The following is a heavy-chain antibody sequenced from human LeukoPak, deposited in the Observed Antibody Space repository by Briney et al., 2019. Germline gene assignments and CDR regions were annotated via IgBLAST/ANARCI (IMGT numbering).Heavy chain of an antibody. J-gene: IGHJ5*02. Sequence: KTGGSLRLSCAASGFTFSDFYMSWIRQAPGKGLEWVSYISSGGSYTKYADSVKGRFTISRDNAKNSLYLQMNSLRAEDTAVYYCAKRGYSYFLDAWGQGTLVAVSS. CDR2: ISSGGSYT. V-gene: IGHV3-11*06. D-gene: IGHD5-18*01. CDR1: GFTFSDFY. CDR3: AKRGYSYFLDA.